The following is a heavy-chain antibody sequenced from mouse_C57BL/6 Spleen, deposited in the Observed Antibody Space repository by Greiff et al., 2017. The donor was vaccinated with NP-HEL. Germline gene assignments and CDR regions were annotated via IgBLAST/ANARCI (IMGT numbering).Heavy chain of an antibody. CDR1: GFNIKDYY. V-gene: IGHV14-2*01. CDR2: IDPEDGET. D-gene: IGHD2-5*01. J-gene: IGHJ2*01. Sequence: VQLQQSGAELVKPGASVKLSCTASGFNIKDYYMHWVKQRTEQGLEWIGRIDPEDGETTYAPKFQGKATITADTSSNTAYLQLSSLTSEDTAVYYCARGSYSNYEGYYFDYWGQGTTLTVSS. CDR3: ARGSYSNYEGYYFDY.